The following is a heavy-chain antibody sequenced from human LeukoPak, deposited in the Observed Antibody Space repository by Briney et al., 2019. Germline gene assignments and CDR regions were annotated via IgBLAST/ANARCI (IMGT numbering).Heavy chain of an antibody. CDR3: ARSYGMDV. CDR1: GFTFSNYY. J-gene: IGHJ6*02. V-gene: IGHV3-74*01. Sequence: PGGSLRLSCEASGFTFSNYYMSWIRLVPGKGLEWVSRINSDGSSTIYADSVKGRFTISRDNAKSTLYLQMNSLRAEDTAVYYCARSYGMDVWGQGTTVTVSS. CDR2: INSDGSST.